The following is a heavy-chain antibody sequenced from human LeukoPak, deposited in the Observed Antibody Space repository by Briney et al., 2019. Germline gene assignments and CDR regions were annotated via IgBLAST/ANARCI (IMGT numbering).Heavy chain of an antibody. CDR1: GGSISSSSYY. J-gene: IGHJ6*03. D-gene: IGHD2-2*01. Sequence: KASETLSLTCTVSGGSISSSSYYWGWIRQPPGKGLEWIGGIYYSGSTYYNPSLKSRVTISVDTSKNQFSLKLSSVTAADTAVYYCARVVPAARGYYYYYYYMDVWGKGTTVTVSS. CDR2: IYYSGST. CDR3: ARVVPAARGYYYYYYYMDV. V-gene: IGHV4-39*01.